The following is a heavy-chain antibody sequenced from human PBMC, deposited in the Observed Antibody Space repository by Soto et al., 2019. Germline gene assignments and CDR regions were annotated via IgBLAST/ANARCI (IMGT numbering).Heavy chain of an antibody. D-gene: IGHD3-3*01. Sequence: SETLSLTCAVYGGSFSGYYWSWIRQPPGKGLEWIGEINHSGSTNYNPSLKSRVTISVDTSKHQFSLKLSSVTAADTAVYYCARGNNDFWSGYHPSYGMDVWGQGTTVTVSS. V-gene: IGHV4-34*01. CDR1: GGSFSGYY. CDR3: ARGNNDFWSGYHPSYGMDV. CDR2: INHSGST. J-gene: IGHJ6*02.